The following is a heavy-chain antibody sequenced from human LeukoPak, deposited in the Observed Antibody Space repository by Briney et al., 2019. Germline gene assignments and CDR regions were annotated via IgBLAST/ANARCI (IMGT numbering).Heavy chain of an antibody. CDR2: IYYSGST. CDR1: GGSISSYY. CDR3: ARQRSITMVRGVTNYFDY. V-gene: IGHV4-59*12. D-gene: IGHD3-10*01. Sequence: SETLSLTCTVSGGSISSYYWSWIRQPPGKGLEWIGYIYYSGSTNYNPSLKSRVTISVDTSKNQFSLKLSSVTAADTAVYYCARQRSITMVRGVTNYFDYWGQGTLVTVSS. J-gene: IGHJ4*02.